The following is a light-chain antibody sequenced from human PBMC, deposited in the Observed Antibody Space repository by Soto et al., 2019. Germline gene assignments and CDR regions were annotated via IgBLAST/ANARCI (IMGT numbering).Light chain of an antibody. Sequence: EIVLTQSPGTLSLSPGERATLSCRASQSVSGYLAWYQQKPGQAPRLLIYGASSRATGIPDRFSGSGSGTDFTLTISRLEPEDSAVYHCLQYGSSRTFGGGTKVEIK. J-gene: IGKJ4*01. CDR2: GAS. CDR3: LQYGSSRT. V-gene: IGKV3-20*01. CDR1: QSVSGY.